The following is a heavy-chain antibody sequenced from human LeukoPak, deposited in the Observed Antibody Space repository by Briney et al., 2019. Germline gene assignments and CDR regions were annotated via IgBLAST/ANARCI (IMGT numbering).Heavy chain of an antibody. Sequence: ASVKVSCKASGYTFTSYDINWVRQATGQGLERMGWMNPNSGNTGYAQKFQGRVTMTRNTSISTAYMELSSLRSEDTAVYYCATSKQLGGDFDYWGQGTLVTVSS. CDR3: ATSKQLGGDFDY. CDR1: GYTFTSYD. CDR2: MNPNSGNT. V-gene: IGHV1-8*01. D-gene: IGHD6-13*01. J-gene: IGHJ4*02.